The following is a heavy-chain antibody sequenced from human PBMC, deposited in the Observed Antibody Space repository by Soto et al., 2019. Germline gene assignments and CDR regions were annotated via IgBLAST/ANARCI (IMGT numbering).Heavy chain of an antibody. V-gene: IGHV3-23*01. CDR3: AKDSDTAMVSGRRHYGMDV. CDR2: ISGSGGST. Sequence: HPGGSLRLSCAASGFTFSSYAMSWVRQAPGKGLEWVSAISGSGGSTYYADSVKGRFTISRDNSKNTLYLQMNSLRAEDTAVYYCAKDSDTAMVSGRRHYGMDVWGQGTTVTVSS. CDR1: GFTFSSYA. D-gene: IGHD5-18*01. J-gene: IGHJ6*02.